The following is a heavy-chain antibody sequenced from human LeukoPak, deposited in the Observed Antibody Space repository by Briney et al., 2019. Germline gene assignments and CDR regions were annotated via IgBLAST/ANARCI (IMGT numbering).Heavy chain of an antibody. CDR3: ARDSQVFGLHYAFDI. D-gene: IGHD3-3*01. J-gene: IGHJ3*02. CDR1: GGSISSYY. CDR2: IYYSGST. Sequence: SETLSLTCTVSGGSISSYYWSWIRQPPGKGLEWIGYIYYSGSTNYNPSLKSRVTISVDTSKNQFSLKLSSVTAADTAVYYCARDSQVFGLHYAFDIWGQGTMVTVSS. V-gene: IGHV4-59*01.